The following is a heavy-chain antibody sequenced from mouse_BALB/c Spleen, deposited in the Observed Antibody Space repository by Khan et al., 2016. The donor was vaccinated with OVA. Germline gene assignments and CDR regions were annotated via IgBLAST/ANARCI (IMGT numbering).Heavy chain of an antibody. CDR3: ARGNYYGYYIDY. D-gene: IGHD1-1*01. V-gene: IGHV3-2*02. J-gene: IGHJ2*01. CDR1: GYSITSNYA. CDR2: ISYSDST. Sequence: EVQLVESGPGLVKPSQSLSLTCTVTGYSITSNYAWNWIRQFPGNKLEWMGYISYSDSTSYNPSLKSLISITRDTSQNQFFLQLNSVTTEDTATYCCARGNYYGYYIDYWGQGTTLTVSS.